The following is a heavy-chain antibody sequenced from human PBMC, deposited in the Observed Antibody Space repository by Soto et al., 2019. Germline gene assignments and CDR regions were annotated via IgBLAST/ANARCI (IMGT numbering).Heavy chain of an antibody. CDR1: GFTFSNAW. CDR3: TTDRPYYYYGMDV. Sequence: GGSLRLSCAASGFTFSNAWMSWVRQAPGKGLEWVGRIKSKTDGGTTDYAAPVKGRFTISRDDSKNTLYLQMNSLKTEDTAVYYCTTDRPYYYYGMDVWGQGTTVTVSS. CDR2: IKSKTDGGTT. J-gene: IGHJ6*02. V-gene: IGHV3-15*01.